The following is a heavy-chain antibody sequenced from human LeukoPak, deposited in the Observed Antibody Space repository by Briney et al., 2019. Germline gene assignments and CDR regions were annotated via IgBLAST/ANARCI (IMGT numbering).Heavy chain of an antibody. D-gene: IGHD3-22*01. Sequence: SETLSLTCTVSGGSISSYYWSWIRQPPGKGLEWIGYIYYSGSTNYNPSLESRVTISVDTSKNQFSLKLSSVTAADTAVYYCAREAGGTNYYDSSGYAFDYWGQGTLVTVSS. J-gene: IGHJ4*02. V-gene: IGHV4-59*01. CDR1: GGSISSYY. CDR2: IYYSGST. CDR3: AREAGGTNYYDSSGYAFDY.